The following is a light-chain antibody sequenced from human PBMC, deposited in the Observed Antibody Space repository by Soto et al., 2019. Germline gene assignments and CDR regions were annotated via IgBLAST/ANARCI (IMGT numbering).Light chain of an antibody. CDR2: NVI. Sequence: QSALTQPRSVSGSPGQSVTISCTGTSSDVGGYNFVSWYQHHPGKAPKLMIYNVIHRPSGVPDRFSASKSGNTASLTISGLQAEDEADYYCCSYAGSYTYVFGTGTKLPV. CDR1: SSDVGGYNF. J-gene: IGLJ1*01. CDR3: CSYAGSYTYV. V-gene: IGLV2-11*01.